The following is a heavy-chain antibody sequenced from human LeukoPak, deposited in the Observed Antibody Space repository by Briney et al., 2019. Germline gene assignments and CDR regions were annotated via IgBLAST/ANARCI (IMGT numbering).Heavy chain of an antibody. CDR2: MNPNSGNT. CDR3: ARDVMVRGVIPKSQFDP. D-gene: IGHD3-10*01. V-gene: IGHV1-8*01. CDR1: GYTFTSYD. Sequence: ASVKVSCKASGYTFTSYDINWVRQATGQGLEWMGWMNPNSGNTGYAQKFQGRVTMTRNTSISTAYMELSSLRSDDTAVYYCARDVMVRGVIPKSQFDPWGQGTLVTVSS. J-gene: IGHJ5*02.